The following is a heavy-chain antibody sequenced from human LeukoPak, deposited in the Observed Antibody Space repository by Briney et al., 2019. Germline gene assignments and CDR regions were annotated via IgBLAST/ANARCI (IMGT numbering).Heavy chain of an antibody. V-gene: IGHV4-38-2*01. Sequence: NPSETLSLTCAVSGYSIRSGYYWGWIRQPPGKGLEWIGSIYHSGSTHYNPSLKSRVTISIDTSKNHLSLEVTSVTASDTAVYYCAKNGYQYGFDWWGQGTLVTGSS. CDR3: AKNGYQYGFDW. D-gene: IGHD5-18*01. CDR1: GYSIRSGYY. J-gene: IGHJ4*02. CDR2: IYHSGST.